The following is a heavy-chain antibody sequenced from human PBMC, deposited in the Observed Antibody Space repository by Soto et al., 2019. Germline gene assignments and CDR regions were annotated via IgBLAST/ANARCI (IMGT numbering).Heavy chain of an antibody. V-gene: IGHV3-64*02. CDR2: ITPRGDYT. CDR3: ARGYFHGSGLYYFDF. Sequence: GGSLRLSCAASGFTFSSSYMHWVRQSPGKGLQYVSAITPRGDYTFYTDYVKGRFTISGDNSKNMLYLQMGSLRPEDMALYYCARGYFHGSGLYYFDFWGQGTLVTVSS. CDR1: GFTFSSSY. J-gene: IGHJ4*02. D-gene: IGHD3-10*01.